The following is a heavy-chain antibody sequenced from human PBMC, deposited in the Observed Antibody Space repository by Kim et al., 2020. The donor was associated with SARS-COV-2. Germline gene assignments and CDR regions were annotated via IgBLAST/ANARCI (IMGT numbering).Heavy chain of an antibody. Sequence: ASVKVSCKASGYTFTGYYMHWVRQAPGQGLEWMGRINPNSGGTNYAQKFQGRVTMTRDTSISTAYMELSRLRSDDTAVYYCARESGRLIAARLWFDPWGQGTLVTVSS. V-gene: IGHV1-2*06. CDR1: GYTFTGYY. CDR2: INPNSGGT. D-gene: IGHD6-6*01. CDR3: ARESGRLIAARLWFDP. J-gene: IGHJ5*02.